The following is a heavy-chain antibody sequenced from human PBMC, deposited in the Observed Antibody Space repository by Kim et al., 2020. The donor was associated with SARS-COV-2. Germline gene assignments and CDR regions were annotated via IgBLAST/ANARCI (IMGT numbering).Heavy chain of an antibody. J-gene: IGHJ6*02. V-gene: IGHV3-23*01. Sequence: GGSLRLSCVASGFTFDTYAMSWVRQAPGKGLEWVSVISGNGVNKFYADSVRGRLTVSRDNSKNTLYLQMNSLRDEDTALYYCAKVVVTDGYNYYYYYGMDVWGQGTAVTVSS. CDR2: ISGNGVNK. D-gene: IGHD2-15*01. CDR3: AKVVVTDGYNYYYYYGMDV. CDR1: GFTFDTYA.